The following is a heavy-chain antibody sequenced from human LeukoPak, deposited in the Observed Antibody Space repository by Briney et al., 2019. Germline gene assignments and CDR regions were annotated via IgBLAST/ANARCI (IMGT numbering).Heavy chain of an antibody. V-gene: IGHV3-33*06. CDR3: AKDGGYSGSYFDY. J-gene: IGHJ4*02. CDR1: GFTFSSYG. D-gene: IGHD1-26*01. Sequence: GGSLRLSCAASGFTFSSYGMHWVRQAPGRGLEWVAVIWYDGSNKYYADSVKGRFTISRDNSENTLYLQMNSLRAEDTAVYYCAKDGGYSGSYFDYWGQGTLVTVSS. CDR2: IWYDGSNK.